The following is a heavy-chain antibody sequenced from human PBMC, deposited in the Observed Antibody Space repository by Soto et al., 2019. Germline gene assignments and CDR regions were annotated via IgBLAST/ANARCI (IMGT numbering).Heavy chain of an antibody. CDR1: GGYIDRSNYY. Sequence: PSETLSLTCTVSGGYIDRSNYYWDWIRQPPGKGLEWIGTTYYNGNAYYNPSLKSRVTISVDKSKNQFSLKLNSVTAADTAGYYCARVSGSYYYGMDVWGQGPTVTVSS. V-gene: IGHV4-39*07. CDR3: ARVSGSYYYGMDV. CDR2: TYYNGNA. J-gene: IGHJ6*02.